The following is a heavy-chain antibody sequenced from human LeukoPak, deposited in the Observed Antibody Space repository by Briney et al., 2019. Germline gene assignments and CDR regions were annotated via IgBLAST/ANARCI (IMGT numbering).Heavy chain of an antibody. V-gene: IGHV1-69*13. CDR2: IIPIFGTA. CDR3: ASDIAAAGENGYYYYGMDV. CDR1: GGTSSSYA. J-gene: IGHJ6*04. D-gene: IGHD6-13*01. Sequence: ASVKVSCKASGGTSSSYAISWVRQAPGQGLEWMGGIIPIFGTANYAQKFQGRVTITADESTSTAYMELSSLRSEDTAVYYCASDIAAAGENGYYYYGMDVWGKGTTVTVSS.